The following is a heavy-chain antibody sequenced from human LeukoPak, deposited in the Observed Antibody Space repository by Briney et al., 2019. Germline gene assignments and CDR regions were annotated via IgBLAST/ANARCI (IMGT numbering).Heavy chain of an antibody. CDR2: ISSNGGST. CDR3: VKDVGSGYYYHGMDV. J-gene: IGHJ6*02. V-gene: IGHV3-64D*09. Sequence: PGGSLRLSCAASGFTFSSYAMHWVRQAPGKGLEYVSAISSNGGSTYYADSVKGRFTISRDNSKNTLYLQMSSLRAEDTAVYYCVKDVGSGYYYHGMDVWGQGTTVTVSS. CDR1: GFTFSSYA. D-gene: IGHD3-10*01.